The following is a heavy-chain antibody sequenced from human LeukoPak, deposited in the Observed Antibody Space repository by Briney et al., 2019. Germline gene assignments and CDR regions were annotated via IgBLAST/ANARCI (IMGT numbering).Heavy chain of an antibody. D-gene: IGHD2-15*01. CDR3: ARNRIRVGYCSGGSCWYFDY. Sequence: ASVKVSCKASGYTFTSYGISWVRQAPGQGLEWMGWINPNSGGTNYAQKFQGRVTMTRDTSISTAYMELSRLRSDDTAVYYCARNRIRVGYCSGGSCWYFDYWGQGTLVTVSS. CDR1: GYTFTSYG. CDR2: INPNSGGT. J-gene: IGHJ4*02. V-gene: IGHV1-2*02.